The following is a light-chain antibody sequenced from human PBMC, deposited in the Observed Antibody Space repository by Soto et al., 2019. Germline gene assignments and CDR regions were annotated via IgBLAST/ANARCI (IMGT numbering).Light chain of an antibody. CDR3: RQAYGYPHT. Sequence: AIQMTQSPSSLSASVGDRVTITCRASQDIKNDLCWYQQKPGTAPNLLIFGAFRLQIGDPSRFSGCGYGTDFTLTTRSLQPEDFATYYCRQAYGYPHTFGPGTKVDL. J-gene: IGKJ3*01. CDR2: GAF. V-gene: IGKV1-6*01. CDR1: QDIKND.